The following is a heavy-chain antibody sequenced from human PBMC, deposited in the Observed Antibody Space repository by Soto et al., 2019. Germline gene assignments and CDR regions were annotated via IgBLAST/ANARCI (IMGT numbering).Heavy chain of an antibody. V-gene: IGHV5-10-1*01. CDR2: IDPSDSYT. Sequence: GESLKISCKGSGYSFTSYWISWVRQMPGKGLEWMGRIDPSDSYTNYSPSFQDHVTISADKSISTAYLQWSSLKASDTAMYYCARWGLVTAAPDYWGQGTLVTVSS. CDR1: GYSFTSYW. D-gene: IGHD2-8*02. CDR3: ARWGLVTAAPDY. J-gene: IGHJ4*02.